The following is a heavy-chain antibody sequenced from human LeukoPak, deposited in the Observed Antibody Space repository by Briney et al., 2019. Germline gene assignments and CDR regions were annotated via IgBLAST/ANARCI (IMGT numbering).Heavy chain of an antibody. CDR3: ARRAYSSGWYGIDY. Sequence: PSETLSLTCTVTGRSISSYYWSLIRQPPGKGLEWIGYIYYSGSTNYNPSLKSRVTISVDTSKNQFSLKLSSVTAADTAVYYCARRAYSSGWYGIDYWGQGTLVTVSS. V-gene: IGHV4-59*01. CDR2: IYYSGST. CDR1: GRSISSYY. J-gene: IGHJ4*02. D-gene: IGHD6-19*01.